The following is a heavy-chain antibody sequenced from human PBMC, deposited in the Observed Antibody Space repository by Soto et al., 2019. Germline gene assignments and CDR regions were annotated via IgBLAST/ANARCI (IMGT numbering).Heavy chain of an antibody. CDR2: INPSGGST. V-gene: IGHV1-46*01. Sequence: VASVKVSCKASGYTFTSYYMHWVRQAPGQGLEWMGIINPSGGSTSYAQKFQGRVTMTRDTSTSTVYMELSSLRSEDTAVYYCARDGWVPSAADSSGWLNWFDSWGQGTLVTVSS. CDR3: ARDGWVPSAADSSGWLNWFDS. CDR1: GYTFTSYY. J-gene: IGHJ5*01. D-gene: IGHD6-19*01.